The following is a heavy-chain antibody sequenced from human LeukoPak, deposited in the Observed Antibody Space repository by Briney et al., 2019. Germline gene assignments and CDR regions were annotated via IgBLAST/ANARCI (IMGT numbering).Heavy chain of an antibody. CDR3: ARRVAAGEAATSLWVHFDH. Sequence: GGSLRLSCAASGFTFSSYGMHWVRQAPGKGLEWVSYISSSGSTIYYADSVKGRFTISRDNAKNSLYLQMNSLRAEDTAVYYCARRVAAGEAATSLWVHFDHWGQGTLVTVSS. CDR1: GFTFSSYG. D-gene: IGHD6-13*01. V-gene: IGHV3-48*04. CDR2: ISSSGSTI. J-gene: IGHJ4*02.